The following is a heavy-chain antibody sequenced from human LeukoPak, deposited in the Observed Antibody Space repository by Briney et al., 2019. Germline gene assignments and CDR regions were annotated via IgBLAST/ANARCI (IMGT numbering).Heavy chain of an antibody. Sequence: GASVKVSCKASGGSFSTYAMNWVRQAPGQGLEWMGGIIPLFGTSNHAQKFRGRVTITADESTSTAYLELSSLRSEDTAVYYCVRGGSDWGQGTLVTVSS. CDR3: VRGGSD. J-gene: IGHJ4*02. CDR2: IIPLFGTS. CDR1: GGSFSTYA. V-gene: IGHV1-69*01.